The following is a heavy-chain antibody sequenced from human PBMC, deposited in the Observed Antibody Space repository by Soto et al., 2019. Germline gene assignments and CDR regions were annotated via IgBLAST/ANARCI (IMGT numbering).Heavy chain of an antibody. V-gene: IGHV4-61*01. CDR2: IYYSGAT. CDR3: ARDRGRGFYTGLDY. J-gene: IGHJ4*02. Sequence: TSETLSLTCNVSGGSVTSGTYYWSWIRQTPGKELEWIGYIYYSGATNYNPSLRSRVTISADTSKNQLSLKLKSVTAADTATYYCARDRGRGFYTGLDYWGQGILVTVSS. D-gene: IGHD5-12*01. CDR1: GGSVTSGTYY.